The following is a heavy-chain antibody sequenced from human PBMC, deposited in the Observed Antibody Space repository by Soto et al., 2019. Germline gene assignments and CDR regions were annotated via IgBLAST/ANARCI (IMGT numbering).Heavy chain of an antibody. V-gene: IGHV3-7*01. CDR3: ARDPGAWGQQLVFDY. J-gene: IGHJ4*02. CDR1: GFTFSSYW. CDR2: IKQDGSEK. D-gene: IGHD6-13*01. Sequence: EVQLVESGGGLVQPGGSLRLSCAASGFTFSSYWMSWVRQAPGKGLEWVANIKQDGSEKYYVDSVKGRFTISRDNAKNSLYLQMNSLRAEDTAVYYCARDPGAWGQQLVFDYWGQGTLVTVSS.